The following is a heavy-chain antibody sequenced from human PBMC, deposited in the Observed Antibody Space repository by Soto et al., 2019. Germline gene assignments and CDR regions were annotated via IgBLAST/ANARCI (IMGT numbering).Heavy chain of an antibody. Sequence: SETLSLTCTVSGGSISGSSYYWGWIRQPPGKGLEWVGNIYYSGSTYYNPSLKSRVTISVDTSKNQFSLKLSSVTAADTAVYYCMLGSGWKDFDYWGQGTLVTVSS. CDR2: IYYSGST. CDR1: GGSISGSSYY. J-gene: IGHJ4*02. CDR3: MLGSGWKDFDY. V-gene: IGHV4-39*01. D-gene: IGHD3-22*01.